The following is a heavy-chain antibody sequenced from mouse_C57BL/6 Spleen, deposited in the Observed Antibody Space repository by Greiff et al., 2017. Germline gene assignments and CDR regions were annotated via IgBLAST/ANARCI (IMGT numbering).Heavy chain of an antibody. D-gene: IGHD1-1*02. J-gene: IGHJ4*01. CDR1: GFTFTDYY. Sequence: DVQLVESGGGLVQPGGSLSLSCAASGFTFTDYYMSWVRQPPGKALEWLGFIRNKANGYTTEYSASVKGRFTISRDNSQSILYLQMNALRAEDSATYYCARYIGEENYDYAMDYWGQGTSVTVSS. CDR2: IRNKANGYTT. V-gene: IGHV7-3*01. CDR3: ARYIGEENYDYAMDY.